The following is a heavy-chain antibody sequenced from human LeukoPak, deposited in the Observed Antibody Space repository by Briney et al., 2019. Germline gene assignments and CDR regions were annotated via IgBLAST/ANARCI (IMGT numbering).Heavy chain of an antibody. CDR1: GGSISSGSYY. V-gene: IGHV4-39*07. CDR3: AREARFFDY. Sequence: SETLSLTCTVSGGSISSGSYYWSWIRQPPGKGLEFIGSILHSGSTYSNPALKSRVTISIDTSKNQFSLKLTAVTAADTAVYYCAREARFFDYWGQGTLVTVSS. CDR2: ILHSGST. D-gene: IGHD3-3*01. J-gene: IGHJ4*02.